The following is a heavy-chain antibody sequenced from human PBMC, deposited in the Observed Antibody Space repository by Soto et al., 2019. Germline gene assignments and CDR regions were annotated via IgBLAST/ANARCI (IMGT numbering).Heavy chain of an antibody. D-gene: IGHD3-3*01. CDR1: GFTSSDFW. J-gene: IGHJ6*02. V-gene: IGHV3-7*01. CDR2: IAQDGSEK. Sequence: GGSLRLSCAASGFTSSDFWMTWVRQAPGKGLEWLANIAQDGSEKHYVDFVKGRFTISRDNAKNSLYLQMNSLRAEDTAVYYCAREGQITIFGVVPLVMDVWGQGTTVTVSS. CDR3: AREGQITIFGVVPLVMDV.